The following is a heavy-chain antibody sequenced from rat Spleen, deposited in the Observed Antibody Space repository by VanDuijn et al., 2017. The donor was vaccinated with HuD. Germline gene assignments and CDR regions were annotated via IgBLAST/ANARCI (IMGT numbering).Heavy chain of an antibody. V-gene: IGHV5-17*01. Sequence: EVQLVESGGGLAQPGNSLKLTCSASGFTFSDYAMAWVRQSPKKGLEWVATIVYDGSGIYYRGSVKGRFTISRDNAKSTLYLQMNSLRSEDTATYYCTRENWVFDYWGQGVMVTVSS. J-gene: IGHJ2*01. CDR3: TRENWVFDY. CDR2: IVYDGSGI. CDR1: GFTFSDYA. D-gene: IGHD5-1*01.